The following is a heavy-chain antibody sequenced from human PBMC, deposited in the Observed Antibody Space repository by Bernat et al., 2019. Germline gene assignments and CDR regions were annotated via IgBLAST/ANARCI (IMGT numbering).Heavy chain of an antibody. V-gene: IGHV3-23*01. J-gene: IGHJ4*02. Sequence: EVQLLESGGDLVQPGGSLRLSCAASGFTFTSYGMNWVRQAHGKGLEWVSGIRGFGTGTYYADSVKGRFSISRDNSKNTVSLQMNTLGVEDTAIDYCVKDMNFYASGSFDYWGQGTLVTVSS. D-gene: IGHD3-10*01. CDR2: IRGFGTGT. CDR1: GFTFTSYG. CDR3: VKDMNFYASGSFDY.